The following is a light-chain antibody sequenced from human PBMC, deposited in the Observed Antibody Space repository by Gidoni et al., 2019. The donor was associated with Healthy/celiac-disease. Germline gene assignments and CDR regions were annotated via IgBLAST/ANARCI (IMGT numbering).Light chain of an antibody. CDR3: QQYGSSP. CDR1: QSVSSSY. V-gene: IGKV3-20*01. Sequence: EIVLTQSPGTLSLSPGERATLSCRASQSVSSSYLAWYQQKPGQAPRLLIYGASSRATGIPDRFSGSGSGTDFTLTISRLEPEDFAVYYCQQYGSSPFXGXTKVXIK. J-gene: IGKJ4*01. CDR2: GAS.